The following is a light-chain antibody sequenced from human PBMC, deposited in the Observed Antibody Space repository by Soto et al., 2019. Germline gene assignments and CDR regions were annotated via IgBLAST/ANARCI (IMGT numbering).Light chain of an antibody. Sequence: EIVLTQSAGTLSLSPGERATLSCRASQTVSGSYLAWFQQKPGQAPRLLIYAASTRAAGVPDRFSGSGSGTGFSLTINTLEPEDFAVYSCQHYRPAPWTFGQGNKVEIK. CDR3: QHYRPAPWT. CDR2: AAS. V-gene: IGKV3-20*01. CDR1: QTVSGSY. J-gene: IGKJ1*01.